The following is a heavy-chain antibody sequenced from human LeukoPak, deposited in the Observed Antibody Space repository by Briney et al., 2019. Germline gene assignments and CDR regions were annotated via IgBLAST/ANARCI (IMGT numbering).Heavy chain of an antibody. Sequence: GGSLRLSCAASGFTFSSYSMNWVRQAPGKGLEWVSFIGTSSTPIYYADSVKGRFTISRDNTKNSLYLLMNSLKVEDTAIYYCARDNWIDCWGQGTLVTVSS. CDR1: GFTFSSYS. CDR2: IGTSSTPI. J-gene: IGHJ5*01. CDR3: ARDNWIDC. V-gene: IGHV3-48*04.